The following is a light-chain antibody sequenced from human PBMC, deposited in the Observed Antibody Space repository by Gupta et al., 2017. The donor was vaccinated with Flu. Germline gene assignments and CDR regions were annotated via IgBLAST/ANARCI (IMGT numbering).Light chain of an antibody. Sequence: PSSLSASVGDRVTITCQASQEISDSLNWYQQEPGKAPKILISDASNLETDVPSRFSGSGSGTDFSFTIDNLQPEDVATYYCQQDDNLPYSFGQGTKVEIK. V-gene: IGKV1-33*01. CDR1: QEISDS. J-gene: IGKJ2*03. CDR3: QQDDNLPYS. CDR2: DAS.